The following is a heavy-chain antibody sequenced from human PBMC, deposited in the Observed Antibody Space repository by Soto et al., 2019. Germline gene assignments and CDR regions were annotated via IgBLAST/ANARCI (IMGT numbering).Heavy chain of an antibody. Sequence: QVQLVQSGAEVKKPGSSVKVSCKASGGTFDTFAFSWVRQAPGQGLEWLGGIIPVLGRANYAQRFQDRVSASADGSTSTAFMELSSLNSDETAVYYCARGPWTQEGPKYYFDFWGQGTLVTVSS. CDR1: GGTFDTFA. D-gene: IGHD5-18*01. J-gene: IGHJ4*02. CDR2: IIPVLGRA. V-gene: IGHV1-69*01. CDR3: ARGPWTQEGPKYYFDF.